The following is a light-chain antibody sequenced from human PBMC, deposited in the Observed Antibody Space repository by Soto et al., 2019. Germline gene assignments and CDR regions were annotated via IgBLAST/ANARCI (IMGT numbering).Light chain of an antibody. CDR1: GSNIGSNT. V-gene: IGLV1-44*01. CDR3: AAWDDSLNGQV. CDR2: SNN. Sequence: QSVLTQPPSASGTPGQRVTISCSGSGSNIGSNTVNWYQQLPGTAPKLLIYSNNQRPSGVPDRFSGSKSGTSASLAIGGLQSEEEADYYCAAWDDSLNGQVFGTGTKVTVL. J-gene: IGLJ1*01.